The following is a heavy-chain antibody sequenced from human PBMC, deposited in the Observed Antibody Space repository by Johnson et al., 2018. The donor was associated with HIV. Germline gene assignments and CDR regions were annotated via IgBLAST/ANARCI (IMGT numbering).Heavy chain of an antibody. CDR1: GFTFSSYA. V-gene: IGHV3-NL1*01. CDR2: IYSGGSS. J-gene: IGHJ3*02. CDR3: ARFEGFITTLRVVGDAFDI. D-gene: IGHD3-10*01. Sequence: QVQLVESGGGVVQPGRSLRLSCAASGFTFSSYAMHWVRQAPGKGLEWVSLIYSGGSSYYADSVKGRFTISRDNSKNTLYLQMNSLRAEDTAVYYCARFEGFITTLRVVGDAFDIWGQGTMVTVSS.